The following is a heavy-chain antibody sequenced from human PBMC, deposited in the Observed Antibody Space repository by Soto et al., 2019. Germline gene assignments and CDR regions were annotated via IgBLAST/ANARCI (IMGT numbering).Heavy chain of an antibody. CDR3: SFGEESRYYYYGMDV. V-gene: IGHV3-48*01. D-gene: IGHD3-10*01. J-gene: IGHJ6*02. CDR1: GLTFSSYS. Sequence: EVQLVESGGGLVQRGGSLRLSCAASGLTFSSYSMNWVRQAPGKGLEWVSYISSSSSTVYYADSVKGRFNISRDNAKNSLYLQMNILRAEDTALYYCSFGEESRYYYYGMDVWGQGTTVTVSS. CDR2: ISSSSSTV.